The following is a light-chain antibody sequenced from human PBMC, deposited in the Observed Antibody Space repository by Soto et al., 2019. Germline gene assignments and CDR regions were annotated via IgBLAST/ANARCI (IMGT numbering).Light chain of an antibody. V-gene: IGLV2-11*01. CDR3: CSYAARYTFYV. J-gene: IGLJ1*01. CDR2: DAN. CDR1: NNDVGSYNY. Sequence: QSVLTQPRSVSGSPGQSVTISCTGTNNDVGSYNYVSWYQQHPGKAPKLIIYDANKRPSGVPDRFSGSKSGNTASLTISGLQAEDEADYYCCSYAARYTFYVFGTGTKVTVL.